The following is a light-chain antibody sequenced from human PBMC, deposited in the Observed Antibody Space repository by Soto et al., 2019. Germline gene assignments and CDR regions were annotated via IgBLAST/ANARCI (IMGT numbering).Light chain of an antibody. V-gene: IGLV2-14*01. Sequence: QSALTQPASVSGSPGQSITISCTGTSSDVGGYNYVSWYQQHPGKTPQLMIYEVSNRPSGVSHRFSGSKCGNTASLTISGLQAEDEADYYCSSYTSSSSGVFGGGTKLTVL. CDR3: SSYTSSSSGV. CDR2: EVS. J-gene: IGLJ2*01. CDR1: SSDVGGYNY.